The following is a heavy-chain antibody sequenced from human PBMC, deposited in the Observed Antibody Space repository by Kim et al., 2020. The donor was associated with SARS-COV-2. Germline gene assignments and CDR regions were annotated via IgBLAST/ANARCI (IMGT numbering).Heavy chain of an antibody. J-gene: IGHJ4*02. CDR3: VSGPRWFGENGDY. CDR1: GFTFSSYW. D-gene: IGHD3-10*01. CDR2: IKQDGSEK. V-gene: IGHV3-7*01. Sequence: GGSLRLSCAASGFTFSSYWMSWVRQAPGKGLEWVANIKQDGSEKYDVDFEKGRFTISRDNAKKSLYLQMNSLRDEDTAVYYCVSGPRWFGENGDYWGQGT.